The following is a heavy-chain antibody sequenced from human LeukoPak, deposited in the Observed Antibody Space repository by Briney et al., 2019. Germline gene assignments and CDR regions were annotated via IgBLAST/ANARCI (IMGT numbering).Heavy chain of an antibody. Sequence: ASVKVSCKVSGYTLTELSMHWVRQAPGKGLEWMGWINPNSGGTNYAQKFQGRVTMTRDTSISTACMELSRLRSDDTAVYYCARDGYDSSGYFSYWGQGTLVTVSS. V-gene: IGHV1-2*02. CDR3: ARDGYDSSGYFSY. J-gene: IGHJ4*02. D-gene: IGHD3-22*01. CDR2: INPNSGGT. CDR1: GYTLTELS.